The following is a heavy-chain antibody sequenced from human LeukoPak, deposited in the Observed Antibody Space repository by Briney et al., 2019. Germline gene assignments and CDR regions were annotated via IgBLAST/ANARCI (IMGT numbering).Heavy chain of an antibody. CDR3: ARASGSYCSSTSCNDAFDI. CDR2: ISAYNGNT. CDR1: DYTFSTYG. J-gene: IGHJ3*02. Sequence: ASVKVSCMASDYTFSTYGITWVRQAPGQGLEWMGWISAYNGNTNYEQKLQGRATMTTDTSTSTAYLELKTLRTDDTAVYYCARASGSYCSSTSCNDAFDIWGQGTMVTVS. D-gene: IGHD2-2*01. V-gene: IGHV1-18*01.